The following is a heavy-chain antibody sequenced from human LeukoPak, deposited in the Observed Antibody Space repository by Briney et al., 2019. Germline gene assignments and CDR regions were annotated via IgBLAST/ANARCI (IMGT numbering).Heavy chain of an antibody. CDR3: VRASGNWFDP. CDR2: IGTIGGAP. V-gene: IGHV3-11*01. J-gene: IGHJ5*02. CDR1: GFDFSDYF. Sequence: PGGSLRLSCVASGFDFSDYFMGWIRQAPGKGLEWISYIGTIGGAPYNAEPVKGRFTVSRDNAKNSVFLHLNSRRAEDTAMYYCVRASGNWFDPWGQGTRVTVSS. D-gene: IGHD3-10*01.